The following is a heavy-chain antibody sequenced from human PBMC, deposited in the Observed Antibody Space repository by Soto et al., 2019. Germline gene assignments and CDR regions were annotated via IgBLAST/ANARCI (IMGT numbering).Heavy chain of an antibody. J-gene: IGHJ2*01. Sequence: SETLSLTCAVSGGSISSGGVSWSWIRQPPGKALEWIGYGYHSVSIHYNPPLKTRVTISVDTSENQFSLRLSSVTAADTAVYYCARAFAGFGAYWYFDLWGRGTLVTVSS. CDR3: ARAFAGFGAYWYFDL. D-gene: IGHD3-16*01. V-gene: IGHV4-61*08. CDR1: GGSISSGGVS. CDR2: GYHSVSI.